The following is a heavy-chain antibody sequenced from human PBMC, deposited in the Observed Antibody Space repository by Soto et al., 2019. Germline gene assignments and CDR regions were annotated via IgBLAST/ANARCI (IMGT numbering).Heavy chain of an antibody. CDR1: GGSISSSSYY. CDR3: ASGGDDLWSGYYGRFDY. D-gene: IGHD3-3*01. Sequence: SETLSLTCTVSGGSISSSSYYWGWIRQPPGKGLEWIGSIYYSGSTYYNPSLKSRVTISVDTSKNQFSLKLSSVTAADTAVYYCASGGDDLWSGYYGRFDYWGQGTLVTVSS. J-gene: IGHJ4*02. CDR2: IYYSGST. V-gene: IGHV4-39*01.